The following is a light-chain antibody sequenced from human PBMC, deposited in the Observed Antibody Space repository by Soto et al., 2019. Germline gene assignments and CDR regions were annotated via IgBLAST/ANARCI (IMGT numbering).Light chain of an antibody. Sequence: EIVLTQSPDTLSLSPGXXXXXXXXXXQSVSSSYLAWYQQTPGQAPRLLIYGTSNRATGIPDRFSGSGSGTDFTLTISRLEPEDFAVYYCQQYGNSRWTFGQGTKVDIK. CDR1: QSVSSSY. CDR2: GTS. J-gene: IGKJ1*01. V-gene: IGKV3-20*01. CDR3: QQYGNSRWT.